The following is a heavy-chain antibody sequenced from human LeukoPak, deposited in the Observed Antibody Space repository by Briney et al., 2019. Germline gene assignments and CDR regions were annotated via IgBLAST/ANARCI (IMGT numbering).Heavy chain of an antibody. J-gene: IGHJ4*02. CDR3: ATYMVRGVIRFDY. CDR1: GGTFSSYA. Sequence: ASVTVSFKASGGTFSSYAISWVRQAPAKGLEWMGGFDPEDGETIYAQKFQGRVTMTDDTSTDTAYMELSSLRSEDTAVYYCATYMVRGVIRFDYWGQGTLVTVSS. CDR2: FDPEDGET. D-gene: IGHD3-10*01. V-gene: IGHV1-24*01.